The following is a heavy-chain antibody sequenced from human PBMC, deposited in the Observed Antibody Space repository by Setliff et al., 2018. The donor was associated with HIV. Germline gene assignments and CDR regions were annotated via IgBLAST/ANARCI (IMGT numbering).Heavy chain of an antibody. CDR2: ISSSGSSI. CDR3: AKNDILTGYYKGVDY. Sequence: GGSLRLSCEVFGFGFSVYGFHWVRQAPGKGLEWVSYISSSGSSIYYGDSGKGRFTISRDNAKNSLYLQMNSLRAEDTAVYYCAKNDILTGYYKGVDYWGQGTLVTVSS. CDR1: GFGFSVYG. D-gene: IGHD3-9*01. V-gene: IGHV3-48*03. J-gene: IGHJ4*02.